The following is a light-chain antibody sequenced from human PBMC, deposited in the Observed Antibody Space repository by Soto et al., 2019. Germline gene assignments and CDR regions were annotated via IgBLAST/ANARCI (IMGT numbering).Light chain of an antibody. Sequence: QSVLTQPPSASGTPGQRVTISCSGSSSNIGSNYVYWYQQLPGTAPKLLIYRNNQRPSGVPDRFSGSKSGTSASLAISGLRSADEADYYCAAWDDSRSGHVVFGGGTKLTVL. V-gene: IGLV1-47*01. CDR1: SSNIGSNY. J-gene: IGLJ2*01. CDR2: RNN. CDR3: AAWDDSRSGHVV.